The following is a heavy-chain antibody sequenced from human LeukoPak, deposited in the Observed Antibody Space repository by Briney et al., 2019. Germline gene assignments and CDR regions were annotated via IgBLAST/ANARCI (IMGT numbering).Heavy chain of an antibody. CDR1: GFTFSPYA. Sequence: GRSLRLSCAASGFTFSPYAMHWVRQAPGKGLEWVAVISYDGSNKYYTDSVKGRFTISRDNSKNTLYLQMNSLRAEDTAMYYCARDEYYDILTGYSAFDIWGQGTMVTVSS. CDR3: ARDEYYDILTGYSAFDI. J-gene: IGHJ3*02. V-gene: IGHV3-30*04. D-gene: IGHD3-9*01. CDR2: ISYDGSNK.